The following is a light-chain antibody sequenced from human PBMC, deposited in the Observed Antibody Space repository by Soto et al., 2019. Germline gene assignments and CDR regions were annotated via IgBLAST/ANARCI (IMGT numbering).Light chain of an antibody. V-gene: IGKV1-39*01. Sequence: DIQMTQSPSSLSASVGDRVTITCRASQSINSYLNWYQQKPGKAPKLLIYAASSLQSGVPSRFSGSGSGRDFTLTISSLQPEDFATYYCQQSYSTPRTFDQGTKVEI. CDR1: QSINSY. J-gene: IGKJ1*01. CDR3: QQSYSTPRT. CDR2: AAS.